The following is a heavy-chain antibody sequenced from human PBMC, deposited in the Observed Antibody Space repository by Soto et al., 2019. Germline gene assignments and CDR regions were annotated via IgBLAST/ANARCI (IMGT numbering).Heavy chain of an antibody. Sequence: QLQLRESGPGLVKPSGTLSLTCTVSGASINTVPYYWGWIRQSPGKGLEWIGSVYYSGFTYYNPSLKSRVTISLDTSKNQLSLEMSSVTAADTALYYCATTFDSSGYYHNFGMDVWGQGTTLTVSS. J-gene: IGHJ6*02. D-gene: IGHD3-22*01. CDR3: ATTFDSSGYYHNFGMDV. V-gene: IGHV4-39*01. CDR2: VYYSGFT. CDR1: GASINTVPYY.